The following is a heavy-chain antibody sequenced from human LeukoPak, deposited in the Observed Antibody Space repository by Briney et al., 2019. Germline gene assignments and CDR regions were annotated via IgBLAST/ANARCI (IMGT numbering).Heavy chain of an antibody. CDR2: IDQDGSDK. Sequence: SGGSLRLSCTTSGFTFSAYWMTWVRQAPGKGLEWVSNIDQDGSDKSYVDSVKGRFTISRDNAKNSLYLEMNSLRAEDTALYYCVRDQGAAGDYWGQGTLVIVSS. J-gene: IGHJ4*02. V-gene: IGHV3-7*01. CDR1: GFTFSAYW. D-gene: IGHD6-13*01. CDR3: VRDQGAAGDY.